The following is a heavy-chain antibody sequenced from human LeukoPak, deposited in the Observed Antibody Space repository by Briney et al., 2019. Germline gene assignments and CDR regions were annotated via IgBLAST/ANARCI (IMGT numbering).Heavy chain of an antibody. V-gene: IGHV3-74*01. J-gene: IGHJ4*02. CDR1: GFTFSSYW. CDR3: AREYSSSSGRAFDY. Sequence: GGSLRLSCTASGFTFSSYWMHWVRQAPGKGLVWVSRIYTHGNITTSADSVKGRFTISRDNAKNTLYLQMNSLRAEDTAVYYCAREYSSSSGRAFDYWGQGALVTVSS. CDR2: IYTHGNIT. D-gene: IGHD6-6*01.